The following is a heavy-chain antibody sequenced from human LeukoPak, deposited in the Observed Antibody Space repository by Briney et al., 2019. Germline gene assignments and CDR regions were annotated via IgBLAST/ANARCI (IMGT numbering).Heavy chain of an antibody. CDR1: GGTFSSYA. CDR3: ATDRGAYCGGDCYENRDAFDI. D-gene: IGHD2-21*01. Sequence: VASVKVSCKASGGTFSSYAISWVRQAPGKGLEWMGGFDPEDGETIYAQKFQGRVTMTEDTSTDTAYMELSSLRSEDTAVYYCATDRGAYCGGDCYENRDAFDIWGQGTMVTVSS. CDR2: FDPEDGET. V-gene: IGHV1-24*01. J-gene: IGHJ3*02.